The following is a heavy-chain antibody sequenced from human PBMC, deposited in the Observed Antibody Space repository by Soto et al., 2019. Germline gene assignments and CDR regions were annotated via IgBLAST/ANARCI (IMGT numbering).Heavy chain of an antibody. J-gene: IGHJ6*02. CDR1: GDSVSSYSAA. Sequence: PSQPLSLTCDISGDSVSSYSAAWNWIRQSPSRGLEWLGRTYYRSKWYKDYGVSVKSRITINPDTSKNQFSLQLSSVTPEDTAVYYCARWDHDYGYLDVWGLGTTVTVSS. V-gene: IGHV6-1*01. CDR3: ARWDHDYGYLDV. D-gene: IGHD4-17*01. CDR2: TYYRSKWYK.